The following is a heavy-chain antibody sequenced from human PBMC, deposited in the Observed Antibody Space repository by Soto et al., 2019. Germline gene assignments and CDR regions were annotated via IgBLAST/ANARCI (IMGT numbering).Heavy chain of an antibody. CDR1: GFTFSSYA. CDR3: AKETYSSGWYYESDY. J-gene: IGHJ4*02. V-gene: IGHV3-23*01. Sequence: EVQLLESGGGLVQPGGSLRLSCAASGFTFSSYAMSWVRQAPGKGLEWVSAFSGSGGSTYYADSVKGPCTISRDNSKNTPYLQMNSLRAEDTAVYYCAKETYSSGWYYESDYWGQGTLVTVSS. CDR2: FSGSGGST. D-gene: IGHD6-19*01.